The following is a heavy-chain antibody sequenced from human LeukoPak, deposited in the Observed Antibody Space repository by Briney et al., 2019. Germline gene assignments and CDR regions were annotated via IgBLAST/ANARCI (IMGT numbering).Heavy chain of an antibody. Sequence: ASVKVSCKASGYTFTGYYMHWVRQAPGQGLEWMGWINPSIDVTNYAQNFQGRVTMTRDTSINTAYMELNRLTSDDTAVYYCARGLWWFFDYWGQGTLVTVSS. D-gene: IGHD2-15*01. CDR3: ARGLWWFFDY. CDR2: INPSIDVT. CDR1: GYTFTGYY. J-gene: IGHJ4*02. V-gene: IGHV1-2*02.